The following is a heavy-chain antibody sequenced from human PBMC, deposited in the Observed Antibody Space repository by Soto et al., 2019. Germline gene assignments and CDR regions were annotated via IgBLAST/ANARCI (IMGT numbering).Heavy chain of an antibody. CDR2: IIPIFGTA. Sequence: GASVKVSCKASGGTFSSYAISWVRQAPGQGLEWMGGIIPIFGTANYAQKFQGRVTITADESTSTAYMELSSLRSEDTAVYYCASPKGRGYTYGSLDYYYYYGMDVWGQGTTVTVYS. CDR1: GGTFSSYA. CDR3: ASPKGRGYTYGSLDYYYYYGMDV. V-gene: IGHV1-69*13. J-gene: IGHJ6*02. D-gene: IGHD5-18*01.